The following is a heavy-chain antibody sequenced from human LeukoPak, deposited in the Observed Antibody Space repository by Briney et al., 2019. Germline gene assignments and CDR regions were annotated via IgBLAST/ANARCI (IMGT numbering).Heavy chain of an antibody. J-gene: IGHJ4*02. V-gene: IGHV3-53*01. Sequence: PGGSLRLSCAASGFTVSSNYMSWVRQAPGKGLEWVSVIYSGGSTYYADSVKGRFTISRDNSKNTLYLQMNSLRAEDTAVHYCARGSVVTAMPDDYWGQGTLVTVSS. D-gene: IGHD2-21*02. CDR2: IYSGGST. CDR3: ARGSVVTAMPDDY. CDR1: GFTVSSNY.